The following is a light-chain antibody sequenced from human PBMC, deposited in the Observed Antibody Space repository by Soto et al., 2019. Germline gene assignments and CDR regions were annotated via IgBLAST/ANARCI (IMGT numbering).Light chain of an antibody. CDR2: GAS. CDR3: QQRGNWPRTWA. CDR1: QSVSSSY. J-gene: IGKJ1*01. Sequence: EIVLTQSPGTLSLSPGERATLSCRASQSVSSSYLAWYQQKPGQAPRLLIYGASSRATGIPDRFSGSGSGTDFTLTISRLEPEDFAVYYCQQRGNWPRTWAFGQGTKVEV. V-gene: IGKV3D-20*02.